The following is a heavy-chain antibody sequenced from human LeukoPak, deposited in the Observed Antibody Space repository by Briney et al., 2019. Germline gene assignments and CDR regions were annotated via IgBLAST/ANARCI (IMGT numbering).Heavy chain of an antibody. Sequence: ASVKVSCKASGYTFTSYDINWVRQATGQGLEWMGWMNPNSGNTGYAQKFQGRVTMTRNTSISTAYMELSSLRSEDTAVYYCARASIAARLHYYYYYMDVWGKGTTVTVSS. D-gene: IGHD6-6*01. CDR2: MNPNSGNT. CDR1: GYTFTSYD. CDR3: ARASIAARLHYYYYYMDV. V-gene: IGHV1-8*01. J-gene: IGHJ6*03.